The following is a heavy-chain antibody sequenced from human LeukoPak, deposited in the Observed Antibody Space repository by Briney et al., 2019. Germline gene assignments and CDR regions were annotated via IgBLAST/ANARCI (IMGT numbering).Heavy chain of an antibody. Sequence: ASVKVSCKASGYTFTSYDINWVRQVTGQGLEWMGWMNPNSGNTGYAQKFQGRVTMTRNTSISTAYMELSSLRSEDTAVYYCASPRGYYDSSGYYYMNAFDIWGQGTMVTVSS. J-gene: IGHJ3*02. D-gene: IGHD3-22*01. CDR3: ASPRGYYDSSGYYYMNAFDI. CDR2: MNPNSGNT. V-gene: IGHV1-8*01. CDR1: GYTFTSYD.